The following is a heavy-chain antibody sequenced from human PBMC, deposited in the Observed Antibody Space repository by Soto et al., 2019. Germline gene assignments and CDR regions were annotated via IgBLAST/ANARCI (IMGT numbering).Heavy chain of an antibody. J-gene: IGHJ4*02. D-gene: IGHD3-10*01. CDR3: ARQPPHYYGSGSYSDY. Sequence: TLSLTCAVYGGSFSGYQWTWIRQTPGKGLEWIGEINDTGNINYNPSLKSRVTIFIDTPKKQISLKLSSVTAADTAVYYCARQPPHYYGSGSYSDYWGQGTLVTVSS. V-gene: IGHV4-34*01. CDR1: GGSFSGYQ. CDR2: INDTGNI.